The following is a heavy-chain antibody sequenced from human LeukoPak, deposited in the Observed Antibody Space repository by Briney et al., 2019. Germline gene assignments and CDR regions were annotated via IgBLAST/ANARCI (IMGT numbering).Heavy chain of an antibody. D-gene: IGHD1-26*01. CDR3: ARDLSAYSYGFGGDC. J-gene: IGHJ4*02. V-gene: IGHV3-66*01. CDR2: MYSVGTT. Sequence: GGSLRLSCEASGFIVSANFMNWVRQAPGKGLEWVSVMYSVGTTYYADSVKGRFTVSREPSKNTLYLQMDSLRVEDTAVYYCARDLSAYSYGFGGDCWGQGTRVIVSS. CDR1: GFIVSANF.